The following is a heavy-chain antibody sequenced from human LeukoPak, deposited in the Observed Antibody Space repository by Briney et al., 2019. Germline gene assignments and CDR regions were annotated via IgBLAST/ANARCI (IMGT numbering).Heavy chain of an antibody. J-gene: IGHJ4*02. CDR2: IRGGGPET. CDR3: VRGIRAPDF. V-gene: IGHV3-23*01. Sequence: GESLRLSCVASGFSLNIYGMSWFRHAPGKGLEWGSGIRGGGPETYYADSVKGRFSISRENSKNTLFLQTNGLRAEDSAIYYCVRGIRAPDFWGQGTLVTVSS. CDR1: GFSLNIYG.